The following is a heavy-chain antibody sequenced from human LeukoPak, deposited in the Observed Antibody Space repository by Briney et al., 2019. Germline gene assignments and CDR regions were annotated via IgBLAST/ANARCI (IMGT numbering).Heavy chain of an antibody. V-gene: IGHV3-74*01. CDR3: VSFYETN. D-gene: IGHD2/OR15-2a*01. J-gene: IGHJ4*02. Sequence: GGSLRLSCAASGNYWMHWVRQVPGKGLVWVSHINSDGSWTSYADSVKGRFTISKDNAKNTGYLQMNSLRAEDTAVYYCVSFYETNWGRGTLVTVSS. CDR1: GNYW. CDR2: INSDGSWT.